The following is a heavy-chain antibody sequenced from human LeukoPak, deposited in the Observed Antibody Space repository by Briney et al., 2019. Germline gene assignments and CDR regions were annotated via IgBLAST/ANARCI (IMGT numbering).Heavy chain of an antibody. J-gene: IGHJ4*02. D-gene: IGHD3-10*01. Sequence: GGSLRLSCAASGFTFSSYAMHWVRQAPGKGLEWVAVISYDGSNKYYADSVKGRFTISRDNSKNTLYLQMNSLRAEDTAVYYCARDFWFAELRYYFDYWGQGTLVTVSS. V-gene: IGHV3-30-3*01. CDR3: ARDFWFAELRYYFDY. CDR2: ISYDGSNK. CDR1: GFTFSSYA.